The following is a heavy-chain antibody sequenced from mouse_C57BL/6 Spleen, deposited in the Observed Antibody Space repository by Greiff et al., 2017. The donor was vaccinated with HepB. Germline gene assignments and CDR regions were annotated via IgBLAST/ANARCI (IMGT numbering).Heavy chain of an antibody. CDR3: ANFYYYYEGDWYFEV. J-gene: IGHJ1*03. CDR1: GYTFTSYW. CDR2: IDPNSGGT. Sequence: QVQLQQPGAELVKPGASVKLSCKASGYTFTSYWMHWVQQRPGRGLEWIGRIDPNSGGTKYNEKFKSKATRTVDKPSSTAYMPLSSLTSEDSAVYYCANFYYYYEGDWYFEVWGTGTTVTVSS. V-gene: IGHV1-72*01. D-gene: IGHD2-4*01.